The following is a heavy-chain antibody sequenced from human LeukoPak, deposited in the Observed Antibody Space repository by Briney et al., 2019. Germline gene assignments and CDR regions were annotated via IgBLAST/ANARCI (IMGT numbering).Heavy chain of an antibody. CDR3: ARAVFPKSGSSYYFDY. CDR1: GFTFSSYW. V-gene: IGHV3-7*01. J-gene: IGHJ4*02. Sequence: GGSLRLSCAASGFTFSSYWMSWVRQAPGKGLEWVANIKQDGSEKYYVDSVKGRFTISRDNAKNSLYLQMNSLRAEDTAVYYCARAVFPKSGSSYYFDYWGQGTLVTASS. CDR2: IKQDGSEK. D-gene: IGHD1-26*01.